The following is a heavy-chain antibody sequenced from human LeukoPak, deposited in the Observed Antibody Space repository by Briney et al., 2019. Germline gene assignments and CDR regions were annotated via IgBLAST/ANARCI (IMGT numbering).Heavy chain of an antibody. CDR1: GASIRGYY. V-gene: IGHV4-59*12. J-gene: IGHJ5*02. D-gene: IGHD3-16*01. CDR3: AKVLRGTGNWFDP. Sequence: PSETLSLTCTVSGASIRGYYWSWIRQPPGKGLEWIAYIYYTGTTNYNPSLKSRVTISVDTSKNQLSLNLSSVTAADTAVYYCAKVLRGTGNWFDPWGQGTLVTVSS. CDR2: IYYTGTT.